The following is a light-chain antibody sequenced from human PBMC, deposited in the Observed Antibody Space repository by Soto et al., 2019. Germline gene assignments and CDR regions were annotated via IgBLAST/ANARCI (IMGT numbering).Light chain of an antibody. J-gene: IGLJ1*01. CDR3: CSYAGSYNYV. CDR2: ASS. V-gene: IGLV2-14*01. Sequence: QSVLTQPASVSGSPGQSITISCTGTNSDVGSYNYVSWYQHHPGKAPRLIIYASSNRPSGVPHRFSGSRSGNTASLTISGLQAEDEADYYCCSYAGSYNYVFGTGTKVTV. CDR1: NSDVGSYNY.